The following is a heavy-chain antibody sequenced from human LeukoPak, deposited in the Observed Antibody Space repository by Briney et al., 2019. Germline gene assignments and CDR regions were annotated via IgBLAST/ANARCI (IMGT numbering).Heavy chain of an antibody. CDR1: GFTFSSYS. D-gene: IGHD3-10*01. V-gene: IGHV3-21*01. Sequence: GGSLRLSCAASGFTFSSYSMNCVRQAPGKGLEWVSSISSSSSYIYYADSVKGRFTISRDNAKNSLYLQMNSLRAEDTAIYYCAKDGGSGILCWGQGTLVTVSS. CDR2: ISSSSSYI. CDR3: AKDGGSGILC. J-gene: IGHJ4*02.